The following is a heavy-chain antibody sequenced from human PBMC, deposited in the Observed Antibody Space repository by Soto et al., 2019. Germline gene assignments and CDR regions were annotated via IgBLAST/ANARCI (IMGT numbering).Heavy chain of an antibody. CDR2: IYYSGST. D-gene: IGHD2-2*01. CDR1: VGSISSYY. V-gene: IGHV4-59*04. J-gene: IGHJ6*02. CDR3: ARTGDCSSTSCYAFYYYGMDV. Sequence: PSETLSLTCTVSVGSISSYYWSWIRQPPGKGLEWIGYIYYSGSTYYNPSLKSRVTMSVDTSKNQFSLKLSSVTAVDTAVYYCARTGDCSSTSCYAFYYYGMDVWGQGTTVTVSS.